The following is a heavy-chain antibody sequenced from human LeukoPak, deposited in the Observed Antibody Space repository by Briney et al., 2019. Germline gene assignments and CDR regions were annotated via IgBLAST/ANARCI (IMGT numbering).Heavy chain of an antibody. V-gene: IGHV4-39*01. J-gene: IGHJ4*02. CDR2: IYYSGST. Sequence: SETLSLTCTVSGGSISSSSYYWGWIRQPPGKGLEWIGSIYYSGSTYYNPSLKSRVTISVDTSKNQFSLKLSSVTAADTAVYYCARGLEQQPYYFDYWGQGTLVTVSS. CDR3: ARGLEQQPYYFDY. D-gene: IGHD6-13*01. CDR1: GGSISSSSYY.